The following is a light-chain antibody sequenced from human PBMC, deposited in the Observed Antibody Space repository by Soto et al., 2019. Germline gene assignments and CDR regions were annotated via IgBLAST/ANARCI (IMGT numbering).Light chain of an antibody. CDR1: QSVNSN. V-gene: IGKV3-15*01. Sequence: ETVMTQSPATLSVSQGERATLSCRASQSVNSNLAWYQQKLGQAPRVLIYGASTRATGIPDRFSGSGSGTEFILTISSLQSEDFAVYYCQEYNTWPWTFGQGTKVDIK. CDR3: QEYNTWPWT. CDR2: GAS. J-gene: IGKJ1*01.